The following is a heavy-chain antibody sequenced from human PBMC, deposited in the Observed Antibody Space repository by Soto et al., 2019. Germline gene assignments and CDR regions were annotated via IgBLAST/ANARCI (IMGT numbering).Heavy chain of an antibody. D-gene: IGHD3-22*01. CDR2: ISYDGSNK. J-gene: IGHJ2*01. CDR3: ARGYYYDSSGYFYVRLVWYFDL. V-gene: IGHV3-30-3*01. CDR1: GFTFSSYA. Sequence: QVQLVESGGGVVQPGRSLRLSCAASGFTFSSYAMHWVRQAPGKGLEWVAVISYDGSNKYYADSVKGRFTISRDNSKNTLYLQMNSLRAEDTAVYYCARGYYYDSSGYFYVRLVWYFDLWGRGTLVTVSS.